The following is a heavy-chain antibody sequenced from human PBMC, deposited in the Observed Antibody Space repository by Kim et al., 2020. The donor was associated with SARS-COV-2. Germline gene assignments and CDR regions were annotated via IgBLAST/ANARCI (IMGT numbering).Heavy chain of an antibody. CDR2: IYYTGAT. V-gene: IGHV4-39*01. D-gene: IGHD1-1*01. CDR1: GDSISSISYY. Sequence: SETLSLTCTVSGDSISSISYYWAWFRQPLGKGLEWIATIYYTGATYYNPSLQSRVTISVDTSKNQFSLNLRSVTATDTAVYYCARRGGIVNNYNYWGQGTLVTVSS. CDR3: ARRGGIVNNYNY. J-gene: IGHJ4*02.